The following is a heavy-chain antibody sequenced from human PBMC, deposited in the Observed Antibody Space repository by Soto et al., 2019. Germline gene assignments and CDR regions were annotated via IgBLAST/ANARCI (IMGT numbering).Heavy chain of an antibody. CDR3: ARDAAGGLFDY. Sequence: QVQLVQSGAEVKKPGASVKVSCKASGYTFTSYGISWVRQAPGQGLEWMGWISAYNGNTKDAKKLQGKVTMTTATSTSTDYVERRSLRSDDTALYYCARDAAGGLFDYWGQGTLVTVSS. V-gene: IGHV1-18*01. CDR2: ISAYNGNT. D-gene: IGHD4-17*01. CDR1: GYTFTSYG. J-gene: IGHJ4*02.